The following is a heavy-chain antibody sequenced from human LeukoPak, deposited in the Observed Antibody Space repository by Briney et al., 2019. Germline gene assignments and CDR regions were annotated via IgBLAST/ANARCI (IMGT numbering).Heavy chain of an antibody. J-gene: IGHJ4*02. CDR1: GGSISSGGYY. V-gene: IGHV4-31*03. CDR3: ARAFYYYDSSGYYKEYYFDY. CDR2: IYYSGST. Sequence: SQTLSLTCTVSGGSISSGGYYWSWIRQHPGKGLEWIVYIYYSGSTYYNPSLKSRVTISVDTSKNQFSLKLSSVTAADTAVYYCARAFYYYDSSGYYKEYYFDYWGQGTLVTVSS. D-gene: IGHD3-22*01.